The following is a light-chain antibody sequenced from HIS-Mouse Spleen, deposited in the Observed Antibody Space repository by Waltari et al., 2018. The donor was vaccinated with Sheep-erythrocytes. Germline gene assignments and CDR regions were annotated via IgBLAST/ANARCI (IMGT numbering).Light chain of an antibody. J-gene: IGKJ2*01. V-gene: IGKV2-30*02. CDR1: QSLVHSDGNTY. CDR2: KVS. Sequence: DVVMTQSPLSLPVTLGQPASISCRSSQSLVHSDGNTYLNWFQQRPGHSPRRLVYKVSNRDSGVPDRFSGSGSGTDFTLKISRVEAEDVGVYYCMQGTFGQGTKLGIK. CDR3: MQGT.